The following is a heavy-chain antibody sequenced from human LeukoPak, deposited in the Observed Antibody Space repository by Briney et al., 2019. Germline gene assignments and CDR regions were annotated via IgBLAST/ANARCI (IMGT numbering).Heavy chain of an antibody. CDR1: GGTFSSYA. CDR3: AGGPGYSGYDSPYYYGMDV. D-gene: IGHD5-12*01. CDR2: IIPIFGTA. J-gene: IGHJ6*02. V-gene: IGHV1-69*13. Sequence: GASVKVSCKASGGTFSSYAISWVRQAPGQGLEWMGGIIPIFGTANYAQKFQGRVTITADESTSTAYMKLSSLRSEDTAVYYCAGGPGYSGYDSPYYYGMDVWGQGTTVTVSS.